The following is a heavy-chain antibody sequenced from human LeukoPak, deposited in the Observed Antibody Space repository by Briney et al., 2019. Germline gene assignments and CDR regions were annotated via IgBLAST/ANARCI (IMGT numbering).Heavy chain of an antibody. V-gene: IGHV6-1*01. Sequence: SQTLSLTCAISGDSVSSNSAAWNWIRQSPSRGLEWLGRTYYRSKWYNDYAVSVKSRITINPDTSKNQFSLQLNSVTPEDTAVYYRARDSAELSGSYLGAFDIWGQGTMVTVSS. CDR2: TYYRSKWYN. CDR1: GDSVSSNSAA. CDR3: ARDSAELSGSYLGAFDI. D-gene: IGHD1-26*01. J-gene: IGHJ3*02.